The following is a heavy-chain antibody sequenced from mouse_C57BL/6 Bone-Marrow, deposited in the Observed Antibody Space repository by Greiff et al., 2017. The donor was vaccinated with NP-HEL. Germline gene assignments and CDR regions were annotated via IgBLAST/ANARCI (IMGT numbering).Heavy chain of an antibody. CDR1: GFTFSSYA. CDR2: ISDGGSYT. Sequence: VQLKESGGGLVKPGGSLKLSCAASGFTFSSYAMSWVRQTPEKRLEWVATISDGGSYTYYPDNVKGRFTISRDNAKNNLYLQMSHLKSEDTAMYYCARVIYYGSSHWYFDVWGTGTTVTVSS. D-gene: IGHD1-1*01. V-gene: IGHV5-4*01. CDR3: ARVIYYGSSHWYFDV. J-gene: IGHJ1*03.